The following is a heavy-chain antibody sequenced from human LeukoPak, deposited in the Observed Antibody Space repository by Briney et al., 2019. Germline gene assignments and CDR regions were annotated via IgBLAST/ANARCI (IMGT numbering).Heavy chain of an antibody. CDR1: GGSFISYY. Sequence: SETLSLTCTVYGGSFISYYWSWIRQPPGKGLEWIGEINQSGSTNYNPSLKSRVTISVDTSKNQFSLKLNSVTAADTAVYYCARDYYDILTGWLTFDYWGQGTLVTVSS. J-gene: IGHJ4*02. V-gene: IGHV4-34*01. D-gene: IGHD3-9*01. CDR2: INQSGST. CDR3: ARDYYDILTGWLTFDY.